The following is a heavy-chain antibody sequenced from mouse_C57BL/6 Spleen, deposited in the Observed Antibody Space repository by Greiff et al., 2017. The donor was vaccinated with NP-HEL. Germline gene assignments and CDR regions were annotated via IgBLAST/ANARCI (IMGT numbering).Heavy chain of an antibody. CDR2: IDPNSGGT. V-gene: IGHV1-72*01. Sequence: QVQLQQPGAELVKPGASVQLSCKASGYTFTSYWMHWVKQRPGRGLEWIGRIDPNSGGTKYNEKFKSKATLTVDNPSSTAYMQLSSLTSEDSAVYYCARKGVPYSNYDYAMDYWGQGTSVTVSS. J-gene: IGHJ4*01. D-gene: IGHD2-5*01. CDR1: GYTFTSYW. CDR3: ARKGVPYSNYDYAMDY.